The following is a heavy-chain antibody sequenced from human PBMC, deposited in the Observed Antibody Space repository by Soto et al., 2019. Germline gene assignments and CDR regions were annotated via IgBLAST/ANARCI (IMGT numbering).Heavy chain of an antibody. CDR3: AKVATAIAVAGRVDY. J-gene: IGHJ4*02. V-gene: IGHV3-23*01. Sequence: EVQLLESGGGLVLPGGSLRLSCAASGFAFSSYAMSWVRQAPGKGLQWVSSISGNGGNTYYADSVKGRFTISRDNSKNTVYLQMNSLRVEDTAIYYCAKVATAIAVAGRVDYWGQGTLVTVSS. CDR2: ISGNGGNT. CDR1: GFAFSSYA. D-gene: IGHD6-19*01.